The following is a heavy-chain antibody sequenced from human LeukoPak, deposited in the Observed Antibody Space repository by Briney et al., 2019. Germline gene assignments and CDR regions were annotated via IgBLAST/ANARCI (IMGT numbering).Heavy chain of an antibody. D-gene: IGHD4-11*01. CDR3: ARRGYDYSVDY. V-gene: IGHV4-38-2*02. J-gene: IGHJ4*02. Sequence: SETLSLTCTVSGYSISSGYYWGWIRQPPGNGLEWIGSIYHSGSTYYNPSLKSRVTISVDTSKNQFSLKLSSVTAADTAVYYCARRGYDYSVDYWGQGTLVTVSS. CDR2: IYHSGST. CDR1: GYSISSGYY.